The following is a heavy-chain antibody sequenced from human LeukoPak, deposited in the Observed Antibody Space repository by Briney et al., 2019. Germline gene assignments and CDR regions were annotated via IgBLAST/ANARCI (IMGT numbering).Heavy chain of an antibody. D-gene: IGHD2-2*01. CDR2: IYHSGST. CDR3: TTPTSDAVPHFDY. Sequence: PSQTLSLTCTVSGGSISSGGYYWSWIRQPPGKGLEWIGYIYHSGSTYYNPSLKSRVTISVDRSKNQFSLKLSSVTAADTAVYYCTTPTSDAVPHFDYWGQGILVTVSS. CDR1: GGSISSGGYY. V-gene: IGHV4-30-2*01. J-gene: IGHJ4*02.